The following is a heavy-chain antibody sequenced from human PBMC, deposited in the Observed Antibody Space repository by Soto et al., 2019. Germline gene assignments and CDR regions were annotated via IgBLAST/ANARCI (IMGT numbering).Heavy chain of an antibody. CDR3: ARDLGEQWLAARAYYFDY. D-gene: IGHD6-19*01. CDR1: GFTFSLYA. CDR2: ISGSGGST. V-gene: IGHV3-23*01. J-gene: IGHJ4*02. Sequence: EVQLLESGGGLVQPGGSLRLSCAASGFTFSLYAMGWVRQAPGKGLEWVSGISGSGGSTYSADSVKGRVTISRDSSKNTLYLQMNSLRAEDTAVYYCARDLGEQWLAARAYYFDYWGQGTLVTVSS.